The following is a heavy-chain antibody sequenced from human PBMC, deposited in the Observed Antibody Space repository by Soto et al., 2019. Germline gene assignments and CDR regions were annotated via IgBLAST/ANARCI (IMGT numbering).Heavy chain of an antibody. Sequence: EVQLVESGGGLLKTGGSLRLSCAASGLDLSHPWMSWVRQAAGKGLEWVARIKSKTDGGTADYAAPVKGRFSISRDDSKNTDDLQMNSLKTEDTAVYYCTTGVHYDILTGYRNVAYWGQGTPVTVSS. J-gene: IGHJ4*02. V-gene: IGHV3-15*01. D-gene: IGHD3-9*01. CDR2: IKSKTDGGTA. CDR1: GLDLSHPW. CDR3: TTGVHYDILTGYRNVAY.